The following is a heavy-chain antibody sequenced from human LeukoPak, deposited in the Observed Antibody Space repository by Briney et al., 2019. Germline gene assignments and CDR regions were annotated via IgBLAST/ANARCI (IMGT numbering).Heavy chain of an antibody. Sequence: SETLSLTCAVYGGSFSGYYWSWIRQPPGKGLEWIGEINHSGSTNYNPSLKSRVTISVDTSKNQFSLKLSSVTAADTAVYYCATLPGYSSSWLRWGYYFDYWGQGTLVTVSS. CDR1: GGSFSGYY. J-gene: IGHJ4*02. D-gene: IGHD6-13*01. CDR2: INHSGST. CDR3: ATLPGYSSSWLRWGYYFDY. V-gene: IGHV4-34*01.